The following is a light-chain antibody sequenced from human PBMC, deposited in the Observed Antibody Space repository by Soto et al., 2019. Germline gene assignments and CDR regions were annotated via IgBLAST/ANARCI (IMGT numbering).Light chain of an antibody. CDR1: QGISSF. J-gene: IGKJ5*01. V-gene: IGKV1-9*01. CDR2: AAS. CDR3: QQLNFFPIT. Sequence: DIRLTQSPSCLSASAGDRVTITCRASQGISSFLAWYQQKPGRAPKLLIYAASTLQSGVPSRFSGSGSGTEFTLTITSLQPEDFATYYCQQLNFFPITFGQGTRLEIK.